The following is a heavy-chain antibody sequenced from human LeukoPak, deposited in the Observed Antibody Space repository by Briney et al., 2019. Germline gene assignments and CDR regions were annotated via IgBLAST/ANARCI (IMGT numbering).Heavy chain of an antibody. CDR3: ARDHKRVGSGWSERGY. CDR2: ISAYNGNT. J-gene: IGHJ4*02. D-gene: IGHD6-19*01. V-gene: IGHV1-18*01. CDR1: GYTFTSYG. Sequence: GASVKVSCKASGYTFTSYGISWVRQAPGQGLEWMGWISAYNGNTNYAQKLQGRVTMTTDTSTSTAYMELRSLRFDDTAVYYCARDHKRVGSGWSERGYWGQGTLVTVSS.